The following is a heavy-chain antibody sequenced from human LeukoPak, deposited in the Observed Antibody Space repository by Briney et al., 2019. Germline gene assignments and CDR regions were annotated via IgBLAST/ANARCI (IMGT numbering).Heavy chain of an antibody. CDR2: MNPNSGNT. V-gene: IGHV1-8*01. Sequence: ASVKVSCKASGYTFTSYDINWVRQATGQGLEWMGWMNPNSGNTGYAQKFQGRVTMTRNTSISTAYMELSSLRSEDTAVHYCARGSYSSGWYPSWGQGALVTVSS. CDR1: GYTFTSYD. CDR3: ARGSYSSGWYPS. J-gene: IGHJ5*02. D-gene: IGHD6-19*01.